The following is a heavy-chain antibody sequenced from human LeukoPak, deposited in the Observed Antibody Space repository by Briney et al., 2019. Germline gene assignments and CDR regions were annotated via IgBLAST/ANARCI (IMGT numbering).Heavy chain of an antibody. D-gene: IGHD4-17*01. CDR3: ARTAVTTGYGMDV. CDR1: GGSISSDGYS. V-gene: IGHV4-30-2*01. Sequence: SETLSLTCAVSGGSISSDGYSWSWIRQPPGKGLEWIGYIYHSGSTYYNPSLKSRVTMSIDRSKNQFSLKLSSVTAADTAVYYCARTAVTTGYGMDVWGQGTTVTVSS. J-gene: IGHJ6*02. CDR2: IYHSGST.